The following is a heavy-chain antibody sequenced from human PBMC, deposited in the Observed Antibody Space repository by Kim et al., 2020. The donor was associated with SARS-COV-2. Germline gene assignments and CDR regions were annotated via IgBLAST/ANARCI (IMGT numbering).Heavy chain of an antibody. J-gene: IGHJ3*02. V-gene: IGHV1-3*01. CDR1: GYTFTNYA. CDR3: ARPTGLWFRESGGAFDI. CDR2: INAGNGNT. D-gene: IGHD3-10*01. Sequence: ASVKVSCKASGYTFTNYAMHWVRQAPGQRLEWMGWINAGNGNTKYSQKFQGRVTITRDTSASTAYMELSSLRSEDTAVYYCARPTGLWFRESGGAFDIWGQGTMVTVSS.